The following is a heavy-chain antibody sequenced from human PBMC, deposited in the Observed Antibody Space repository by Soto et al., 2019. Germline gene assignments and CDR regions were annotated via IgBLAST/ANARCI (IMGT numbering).Heavy chain of an antibody. J-gene: IGHJ5*02. D-gene: IGHD6-13*01. Sequence: SETLSLTCTVSGGPISSGGYYWSWIRQHPGKGLEWIGYIYYSGSTYYNPSLKSRVTISVDTSKNQFSLKLSSVTAADTAVYYCARDRGYSGDWFDPWGQGTLVTVSS. CDR2: IYYSGST. CDR1: GGPISSGGYY. V-gene: IGHV4-31*03. CDR3: ARDRGYSGDWFDP.